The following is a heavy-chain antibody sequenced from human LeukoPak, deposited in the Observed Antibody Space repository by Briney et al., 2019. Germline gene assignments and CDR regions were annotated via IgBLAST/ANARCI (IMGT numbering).Heavy chain of an antibody. CDR3: ARPTGYSSSWYDAFDI. CDR2: ISSSSSYI. J-gene: IGHJ3*02. D-gene: IGHD6-13*01. Sequence: GGSLRLSCAASGFTFSSYSMNWVRQAPGQGLEWVSSISSSSSYIYYADSVKGRFTISRDNAKNSLYLQMNSLRAEDTAVYYCARPTGYSSSWYDAFDIWGQGTMVTVSS. CDR1: GFTFSSYS. V-gene: IGHV3-21*01.